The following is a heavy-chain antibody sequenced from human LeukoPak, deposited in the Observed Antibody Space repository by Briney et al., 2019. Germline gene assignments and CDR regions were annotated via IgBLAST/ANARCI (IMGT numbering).Heavy chain of an antibody. CDR1: GGTFSSYA. CDR2: IIPIFGTA. Sequence: SVKVSCKASGGTFSSYAISWVRQAPGQGLEWMGGIIPIFGTANYAQKFQGRVTITAEESTSTAYMELSSLRSEDTAVYYCARAETIVGATPFDYWGQGTLVTVSS. J-gene: IGHJ4*02. D-gene: IGHD1-26*01. V-gene: IGHV1-69*13. CDR3: ARAETIVGATPFDY.